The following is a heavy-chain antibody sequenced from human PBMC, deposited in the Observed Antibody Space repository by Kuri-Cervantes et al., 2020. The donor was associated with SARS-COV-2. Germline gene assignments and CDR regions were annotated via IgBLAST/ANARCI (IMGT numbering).Heavy chain of an antibody. D-gene: IGHD3-3*01. CDR3: ARVRRVRFLEWLIDY. CDR1: GGSFTDYY. Sequence: GSLRLSCAVYGGSFTDYYWSWIRQPPGKGLEWIGEINHSGSTNYNPSLKSRVTISVDTSKNQFSLKLSSVTAADTAVYYCARVRRVRFLEWLIDYWGQGTLVTVSS. CDR2: INHSGST. J-gene: IGHJ4*02. V-gene: IGHV4-34*01.